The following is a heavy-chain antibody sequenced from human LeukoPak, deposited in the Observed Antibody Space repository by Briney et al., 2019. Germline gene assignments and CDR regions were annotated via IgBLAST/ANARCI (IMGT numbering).Heavy chain of an antibody. D-gene: IGHD4-23*01. CDR2: IYYTGST. J-gene: IGHJ4*02. V-gene: IGHV4-59*01. Sequence: PSETLSLTCTVSGGSISRDYWSWIRQPPGKGLEWIGYIYYTGSTNYNPSLNSRVTISLETSKNQFSLNLSSVTAADTAVYYCARGGTTVVTGYYFDYWGQGTLVTVSS. CDR1: GGSISRDY. CDR3: ARGGTTVVTGYYFDY.